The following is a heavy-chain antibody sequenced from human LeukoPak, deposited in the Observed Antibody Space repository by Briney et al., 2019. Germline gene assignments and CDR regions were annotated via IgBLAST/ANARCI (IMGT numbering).Heavy chain of an antibody. Sequence: SETLSLTCAVSGGSISSSNWWSWVRQPPGKGLEGIGEIYHSGSTNYNPSLKSRVTISVDKSKNQFSLKLSSVTAADTAVYYCARDFRANYGSGSYFSYWGQGTLVTVSS. CDR2: IYHSGST. CDR1: GGSISSSNW. V-gene: IGHV4-4*02. D-gene: IGHD3-10*01. J-gene: IGHJ4*02. CDR3: ARDFRANYGSGSYFSY.